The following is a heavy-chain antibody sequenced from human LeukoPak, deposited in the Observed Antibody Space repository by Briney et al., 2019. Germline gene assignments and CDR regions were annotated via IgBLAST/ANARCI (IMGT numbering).Heavy chain of an antibody. J-gene: IGHJ4*02. V-gene: IGHV1-46*01. CDR1: GYTFTSYY. Sequence: APVKVSCKASGYTFTSYYMHWVRQAPGQGLEWMGIINPSGGSTSYAQKFQGRVTMTRDTSTSTVYMELSSLRSEDTAVYYCARGGSYYYDSSGYYYLDYWGQGTLVTVSS. CDR3: ARGGSYYYDSSGYYYLDY. D-gene: IGHD3-22*01. CDR2: INPSGGST.